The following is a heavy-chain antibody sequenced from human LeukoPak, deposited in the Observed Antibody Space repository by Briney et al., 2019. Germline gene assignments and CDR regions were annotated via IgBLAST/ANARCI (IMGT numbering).Heavy chain of an antibody. J-gene: IGHJ5*02. CDR1: GGSISSSNW. CDR3: AREEPMVRGGGAWFNP. Sequence: SGTLSLTCAVSGGSISSSNWWSWVRQPPGKGLEWIGEIYHSGSTNYNPSLKSRVTISVDKSKNQFSLKLSSVTAADTAVYYCAREEPMVRGGGAWFNPWGQGTLVTVSS. CDR2: IYHSGST. D-gene: IGHD3-10*01. V-gene: IGHV4-4*02.